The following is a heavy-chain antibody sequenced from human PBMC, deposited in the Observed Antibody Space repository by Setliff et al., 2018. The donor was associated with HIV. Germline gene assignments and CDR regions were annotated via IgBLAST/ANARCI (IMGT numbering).Heavy chain of an antibody. CDR3: ARGRVPTSISPMDV. J-gene: IGHJ6*02. D-gene: IGHD3-3*01. Sequence: GASVKVSCKASGYTFTSYVINWVRQAPGQGLEWMGWISAYNGKTNYAQKVQGRVTMTRDTSTSTGYMELSSLRSDDTAVYYCARGRVPTSISPMDVWGQGTTVTVSS. V-gene: IGHV1-18*01. CDR2: ISAYNGKT. CDR1: GYTFTSYV.